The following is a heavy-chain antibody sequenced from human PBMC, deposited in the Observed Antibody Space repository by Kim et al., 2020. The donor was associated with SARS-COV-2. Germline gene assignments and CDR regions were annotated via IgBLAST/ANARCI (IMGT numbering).Heavy chain of an antibody. Sequence: ASVKVSCKASGYTFTSYYMHWVRQAPGQGLEWMGIINPSGGSTSYAQKFQGRVTMTRDTSTSTVYMELSSLRSEDTAVYYCARECDGSGSYYKLFASGMDVWGQGTTVTVSS. D-gene: IGHD3-10*01. V-gene: IGHV1-46*01. CDR2: INPSGGST. CDR1: GYTFTSYY. CDR3: ARECDGSGSYYKLFASGMDV. J-gene: IGHJ6*02.